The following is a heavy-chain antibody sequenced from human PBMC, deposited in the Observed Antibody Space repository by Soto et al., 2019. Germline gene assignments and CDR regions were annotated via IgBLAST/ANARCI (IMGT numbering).Heavy chain of an antibody. D-gene: IGHD1-26*01. Sequence: QVQLVQSGAEVKKPGASVKVSCEASGYTFTSYAIHWVRQAPGQMREWMGWINVGNGNTKYSQNFQGRVTITRDTYASTAYLELSSLRSEETAVYDCAWSVGAALSDYWGQGTLVTVSS. CDR3: AWSVGAALSDY. CDR1: GYTFTSYA. CDR2: INVGNGNT. V-gene: IGHV1-3*01. J-gene: IGHJ4*02.